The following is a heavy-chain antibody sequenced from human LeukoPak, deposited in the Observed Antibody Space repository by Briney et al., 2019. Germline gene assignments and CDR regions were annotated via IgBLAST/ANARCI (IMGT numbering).Heavy chain of an antibody. CDR3: ARANMVRGVGSFFDRNWFDP. J-gene: IGHJ5*02. CDR1: GGTFSSYA. D-gene: IGHD3-10*01. V-gene: IGHV1-69*06. CDR2: IIPIFDTP. Sequence: ASVKVSCKASGGTFSSYAISWVRQAPGQGLEWMGGIIPIFDTPNYAQNFQGRVTISADKSTSTAYMELSSLRSEDTAVYYCARANMVRGVGSFFDRNWFDPWGRGTLVTVSS.